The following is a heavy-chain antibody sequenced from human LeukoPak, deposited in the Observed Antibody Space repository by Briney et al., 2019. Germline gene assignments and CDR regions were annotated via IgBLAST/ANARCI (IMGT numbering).Heavy chain of an antibody. CDR3: ATTPPGIAAAGMGSY. Sequence: PSETLSLTCAVSGGSISSSNWWSWVRQPPGKGLEWIGEIYHSGSTNYNPSLKSRVTISVDKSKNQFSLKLSSVTAADTAVYYCATTPPGIAAAGMGSYWGQGTLVTVSS. V-gene: IGHV4-4*02. D-gene: IGHD6-13*01. J-gene: IGHJ4*02. CDR1: GGSISSSNW. CDR2: IYHSGST.